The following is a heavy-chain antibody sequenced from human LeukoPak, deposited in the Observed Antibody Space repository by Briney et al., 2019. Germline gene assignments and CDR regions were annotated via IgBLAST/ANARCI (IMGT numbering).Heavy chain of an antibody. CDR3: ARDLSGIAGYSYGRGIDY. J-gene: IGHJ4*02. CDR1: GFTFSSYG. V-gene: IGHV3-23*01. D-gene: IGHD3-10*01. CDR2: ISGSGYST. Sequence: GGSLRLSCAASGFTFSSYGMTWVRQAPGKGLEWVSAISGSGYSTYYADSVKGRFTISRDNSKNTLYLQMNSLRAEDTAVYYCARDLSGIAGYSYGRGIDYWGQGTLVTVSS.